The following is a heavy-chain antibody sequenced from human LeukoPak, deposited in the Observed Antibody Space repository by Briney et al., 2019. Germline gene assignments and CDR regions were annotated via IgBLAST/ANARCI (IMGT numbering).Heavy chain of an antibody. CDR1: DVSISSHY. D-gene: IGHD6-13*01. V-gene: IGHV4-4*09. CDR2: IDTSGST. CDR3: VGIATAGTVEY. Sequence: PSETLSLTCSVSDVSISSHYWSWLRQPPGKGLEWIGYIDTSGSTNYNPSLKSRVIISVDTSKNQFSLKLNSVTAADTAVFYCVGIATAGTVEYWGQGTLVTVSS. J-gene: IGHJ4*02.